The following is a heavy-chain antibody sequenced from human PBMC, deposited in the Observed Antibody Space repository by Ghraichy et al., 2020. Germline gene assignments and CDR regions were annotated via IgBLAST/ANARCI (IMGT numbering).Heavy chain of an antibody. CDR2: ISAYTGNT. CDR3: ARESSYTSGWRFDP. D-gene: IGHD6-19*01. CDR1: GYTFMSYG. V-gene: IGHV1-18*01. J-gene: IGHJ5*02. Sequence: ASVKVSCKASGYTFMSYGFSWVRQAPGQGLEWVGWISAYTGNTNYAQKFQGRVIMTTDTSTSTAYMELRSLRSDDTAVYYCARESSYTSGWRFDPWGQGTLVTVSS.